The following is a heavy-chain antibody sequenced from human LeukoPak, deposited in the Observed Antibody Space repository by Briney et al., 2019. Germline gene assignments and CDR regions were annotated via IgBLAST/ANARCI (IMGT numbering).Heavy chain of an antibody. CDR3: ARGGKYAYFLDY. J-gene: IGHJ4*02. CDR2: MNSDGSGT. Sequence: GGSLRLSCAASGLTFSSYAMSWVRQAPGKGLEWVSRMNSDGSGTSYADSVKGRFTISRDNSKNTLYLQMNSLRAEDTGVYYRARGGKYAYFLDYWGQGTLVTVSS. D-gene: IGHD2-2*01. CDR1: GLTFSSYA. V-gene: IGHV3-74*01.